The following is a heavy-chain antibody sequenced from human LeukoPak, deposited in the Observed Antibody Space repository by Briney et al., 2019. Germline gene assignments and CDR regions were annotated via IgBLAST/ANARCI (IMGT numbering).Heavy chain of an antibody. CDR1: GGPISSGSYY. Sequence: PSETLSLTCTVSGGPISSGSYYWSWIRQPAGKGLEWIGRIYTSGSTNYNPSLKSRVTISVDTSKNQFSLKLSSVTAADTAVYYCAREGYDFWSGPPGHWYFDLWGRGTLVTVSS. CDR3: AREGYDFWSGPPGHWYFDL. V-gene: IGHV4-61*02. D-gene: IGHD3-3*01. CDR2: IYTSGST. J-gene: IGHJ2*01.